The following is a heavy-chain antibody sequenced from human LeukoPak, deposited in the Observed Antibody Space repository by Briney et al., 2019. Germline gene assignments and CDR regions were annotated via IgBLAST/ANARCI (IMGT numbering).Heavy chain of an antibody. Sequence: ASVKVSCKASGYTFTSYGISWVRQAPGQGLEWMRWISAYNGNTNYAQKLQGRVTMTRDTSISTAYMELSRLRSDDTAVYYCARVPAGYSTNFDYWGQGTLVTVSS. V-gene: IGHV1-18*01. CDR2: ISAYNGNT. J-gene: IGHJ4*02. D-gene: IGHD6-13*01. CDR3: ARVPAGYSTNFDY. CDR1: GYTFTSYG.